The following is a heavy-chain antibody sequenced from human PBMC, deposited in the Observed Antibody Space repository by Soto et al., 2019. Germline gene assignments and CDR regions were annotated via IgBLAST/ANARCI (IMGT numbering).Heavy chain of an antibody. Sequence: GGSLRLSCVASGFTFSSYWMHWVRQAPGKGLVWVSRINSDGSSTSYADSVKGRFTISRDNAKNTLYLQMNSLRAEDTAVYYCARAIDYYDSSGYYRGYYFDSWGQGTLVTVSS. J-gene: IGHJ4*02. CDR3: ARAIDYYDSSGYYRGYYFDS. D-gene: IGHD3-22*01. CDR1: GFTFSSYW. CDR2: INSDGSST. V-gene: IGHV3-74*01.